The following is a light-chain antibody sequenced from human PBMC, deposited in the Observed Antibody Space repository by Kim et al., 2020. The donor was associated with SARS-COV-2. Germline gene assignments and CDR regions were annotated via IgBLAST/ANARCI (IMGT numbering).Light chain of an antibody. V-gene: IGKV1-6*01. J-gene: IGKJ1*01. CDR1: QDIRND. CDR3: LQDYNYPWT. Sequence: AIQMTQSPFSLSASVGDTVTIACRASQDIRNDLGWYQQRPGKAPNLLIYDSSTLRSGVPSRFRGSGSGTDFTLTISSLQPEDSATYYCLQDYNYPWTFGQGTQVDIK. CDR2: DSS.